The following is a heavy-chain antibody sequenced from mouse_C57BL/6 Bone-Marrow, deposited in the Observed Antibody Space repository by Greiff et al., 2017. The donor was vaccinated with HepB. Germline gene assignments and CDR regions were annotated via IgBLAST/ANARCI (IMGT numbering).Heavy chain of an antibody. CDR3: ASGLRRDYYAMGD. Sequence: VQLQQPGAELVMPGASVKLSCKASGYTFTSYWMHWVKQRPGQGLEWIGEIDPSDSYTNYNQKFKGKSTLTVEKSSSTAYMQLSSLTSEDSAVYYCASGLRRDYYAMGDWGQGASVTVST. CDR1: GYTFTSYW. V-gene: IGHV1-69*01. D-gene: IGHD2-4*01. CDR2: IDPSDSYT. J-gene: IGHJ4*01.